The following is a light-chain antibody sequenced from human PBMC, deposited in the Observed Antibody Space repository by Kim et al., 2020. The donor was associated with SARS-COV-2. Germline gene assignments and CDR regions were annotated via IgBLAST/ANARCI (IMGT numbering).Light chain of an antibody. CDR2: DVS. CDR1: SSDVGGYNY. Sequence: QSALTQPASVSGSPGQSITISCTGTSSDVGGYNYVSWYQQHPGKAPKVMIYDVSKWPSGVSNRFSGSKSGNTASLTISGLQAEDEADYYCSSYTSSSTYVVFGGGTQLTVL. CDR3: SSYTSSSTYVV. J-gene: IGLJ2*01. V-gene: IGLV2-14*01.